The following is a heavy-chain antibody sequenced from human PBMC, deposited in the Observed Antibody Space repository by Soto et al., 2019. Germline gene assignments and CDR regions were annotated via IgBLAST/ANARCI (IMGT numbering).Heavy chain of an antibody. CDR3: ARGVVSTGYFDY. V-gene: IGHV3-72*01. CDR2: SRDKAHSHTT. D-gene: IGHD5-12*01. CDR1: GFPFSDHY. Sequence: EVQLVESGGGLVQPGGSLRLSCAASGFPFSDHYMDWVRQAPGKGLEWVGRSRDKAHSHTTEYAASVKGRFTISRDDSENSLYLQMTSLKTEDTAVYYCARGVVSTGYFDYWGQGTLVTVSS. J-gene: IGHJ4*02.